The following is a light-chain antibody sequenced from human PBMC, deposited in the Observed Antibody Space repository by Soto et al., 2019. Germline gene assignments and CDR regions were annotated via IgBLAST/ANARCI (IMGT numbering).Light chain of an antibody. CDR2: KAS. Sequence: DIPMTQSPSTLSASVGERVTITCRASQSISIWLAWYQQKPGKAPNLLIYKASSLESGVPSRFSCSGSGTEFTLTISSLQTDDFATYYCQQYINRWTFGQGTKVEIK. CDR1: QSISIW. CDR3: QQYINRWT. V-gene: IGKV1-5*03. J-gene: IGKJ1*01.